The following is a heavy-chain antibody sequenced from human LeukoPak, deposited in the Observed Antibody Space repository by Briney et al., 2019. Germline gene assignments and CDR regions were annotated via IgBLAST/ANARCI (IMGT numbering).Heavy chain of an antibody. J-gene: IGHJ4*02. CDR2: IYTSGST. Sequence: SETLSLTFTVSGGSLSSYFWSWIRQPAGKGLEWIGRIYTSGSTNYNPSLKSRVTKSVDTSKNQFTLKLSSVTAADKAVYYCARLTATAKHFDYWGQGTLVTVSS. CDR1: GGSLSSYF. V-gene: IGHV4-4*07. CDR3: ARLTATAKHFDY. D-gene: IGHD5-12*01.